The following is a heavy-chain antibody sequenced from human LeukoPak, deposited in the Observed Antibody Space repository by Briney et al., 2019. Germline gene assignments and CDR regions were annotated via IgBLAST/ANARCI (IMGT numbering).Heavy chain of an antibody. CDR2: INHRGST. V-gene: IGHV4-34*01. CDR1: GGSFSVYY. D-gene: IGHD6-13*01. Sequence: SETLSLTCAVYGGSFSVYYWSWIRQPPGKGLEWIGEINHRGSTNYNPSLKSRVTISVDTSKNQSSLKLSSVTAADTAVYYCARTTEAHSRRTRYYDYYMDVWAKGPRSPSL. CDR3: ARTTEAHSRRTRYYDYYMDV. J-gene: IGHJ6*03.